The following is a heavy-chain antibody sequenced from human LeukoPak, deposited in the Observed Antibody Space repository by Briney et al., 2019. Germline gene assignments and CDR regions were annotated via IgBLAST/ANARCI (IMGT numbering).Heavy chain of an antibody. D-gene: IGHD6-19*01. J-gene: IGHJ6*02. CDR1: GGSFSGYY. V-gene: IGHV4-34*01. CDR3: ARLRLAGTYYYCGMDV. CDR2: INHSGST. Sequence: SETLSLTCAVYGGSFSGYYWSWVRQPPGKGLEWIGEINHSGSTNYNPSLKSRVTISVDTSKNQFSLKLSSVTAANTAVYYCARLRLAGTYYYCGMDVWGQGTTVTVSS.